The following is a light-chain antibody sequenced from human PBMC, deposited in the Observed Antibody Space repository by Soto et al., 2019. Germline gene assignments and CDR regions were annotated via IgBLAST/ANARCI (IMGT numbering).Light chain of an antibody. J-gene: IGKJ2*01. CDR3: QQRSVWPQT. CDR2: DAS. CDR1: QSVSSY. V-gene: IGKV3-11*01. Sequence: EIVLTQSPATLSLSPGERATLSCRASQSVSSYLAWYQQKPGQAPRLLIYDASNRATGIPVRFSGSGSGTDLTLTISSLEPEDFAVYYCQQRSVWPQTFGQGTKLEIK.